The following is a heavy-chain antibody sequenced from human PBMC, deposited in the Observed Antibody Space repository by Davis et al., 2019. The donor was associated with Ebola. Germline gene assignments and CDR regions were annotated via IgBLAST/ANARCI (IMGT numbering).Heavy chain of an antibody. J-gene: IGHJ4*02. CDR2: ISGSGGST. V-gene: IGHV3-23*01. Sequence: GESLKISCAASGFTFSSYAMSWVRQAPGKGLELVSAISGSGGSTFYADSVKGRFTISRDNSKNTLYLQMNSLRAEDTAVYYCAKADCSGGSCYGIDYWGQGTLVTVSS. CDR3: AKADCSGGSCYGIDY. CDR1: GFTFSSYA. D-gene: IGHD2-15*01.